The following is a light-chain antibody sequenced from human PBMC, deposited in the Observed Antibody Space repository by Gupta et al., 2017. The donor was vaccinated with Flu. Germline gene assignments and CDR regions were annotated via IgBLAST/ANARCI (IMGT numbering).Light chain of an antibody. CDR2: AAA. V-gene: IGKV1-39*01. Sequence: QMTQSQSSLSASVGERVTITCRASQSIRSYLNWYQQQPGKAPQRLIYAAASLRTGVPSRCIGSRSGRNVTLTNSTLPTEDLATYDCQQCYSTPPEGLTFGGGTKVGIK. CDR3: QQCYSTPPEGLT. CDR1: QSIRSY. J-gene: IGKJ4*01.